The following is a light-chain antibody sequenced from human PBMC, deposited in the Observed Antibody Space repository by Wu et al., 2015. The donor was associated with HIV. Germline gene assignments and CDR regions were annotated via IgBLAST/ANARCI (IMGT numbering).Light chain of an antibody. CDR2: AAS. V-gene: IGKV1-9*01. Sequence: IQLTQSPSSLSASVGDRVTITCRASQGISSYLAWYQQKPGKAPKLLIYAASTLQSGVPSRFSGSGSGTDFTLTISCLQPEDFATYYCQQFNSYRYTFGQGTKLEIK. CDR3: QQFNSYRYT. CDR1: QGISSY. J-gene: IGKJ2*01.